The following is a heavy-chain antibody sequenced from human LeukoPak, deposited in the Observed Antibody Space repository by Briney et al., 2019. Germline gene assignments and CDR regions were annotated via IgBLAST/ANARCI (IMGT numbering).Heavy chain of an antibody. D-gene: IGHD3-16*01. CDR1: GFAIHTYA. Sequence: GGSLRLSCAASGFAIHTYAMSWVRQAPGKGLEWVSLISGSGAGTYYADSVKGRFTISRDNSKNMLYLQMNSLGAEDTAVYYCAKDYLGCNRPIEYWGRGTLVTVSS. CDR3: AKDYLGCNRPIEY. CDR2: ISGSGAGT. J-gene: IGHJ4*02. V-gene: IGHV3-23*01.